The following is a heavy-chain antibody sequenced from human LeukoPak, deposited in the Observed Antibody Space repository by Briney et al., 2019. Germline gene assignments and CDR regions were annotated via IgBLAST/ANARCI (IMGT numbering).Heavy chain of an antibody. CDR1: GFTFSTYW. J-gene: IGHJ4*02. D-gene: IGHD6-19*01. CDR2: INKDGSEK. Sequence: AGGSLRLSCAASGFTFSTYWMSWVRQAPGKGLEWVANINKDGSEKHYVDSVKGRFTISRDNAKSSLYLQLNSLRAEDTAVYYCVRDNGGSGWFYWGQRTLVTVSS. CDR3: VRDNGGSGWFY. V-gene: IGHV3-7*05.